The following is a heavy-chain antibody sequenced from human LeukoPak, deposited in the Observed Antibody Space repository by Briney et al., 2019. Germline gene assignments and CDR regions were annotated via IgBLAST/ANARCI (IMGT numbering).Heavy chain of an antibody. D-gene: IGHD1-7*01. CDR3: ARGDWNYVLSSYYFDY. CDR2: MNPNSGNT. Sequence: ASVKVSCKTSGYTFTSHIISWVRQAPGQGLEWMGWMNPNSGNTGYAQKFQGRVTITRNTSISTAYMELSSLRSEDTAVYYCARGDWNYVLSSYYFDYWGQGTLVTASS. J-gene: IGHJ4*02. CDR1: GYTFTSHI. V-gene: IGHV1-8*03.